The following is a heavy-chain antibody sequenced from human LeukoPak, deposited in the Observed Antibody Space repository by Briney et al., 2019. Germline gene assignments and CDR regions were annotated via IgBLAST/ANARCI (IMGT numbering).Heavy chain of an antibody. Sequence: SETLSLTCTVSGGSISSHYWSWLRQPPGKGLEWIGYIYYSGSTNYNPSLKSRVTISVDTSKNQFSLRLSSVTAADTAVYYCARVRDGFDYFDYWGQGTLVTVSS. CDR2: IYYSGST. J-gene: IGHJ4*02. D-gene: IGHD5-24*01. CDR1: GGSISSHY. V-gene: IGHV4-59*11. CDR3: ARVRDGFDYFDY.